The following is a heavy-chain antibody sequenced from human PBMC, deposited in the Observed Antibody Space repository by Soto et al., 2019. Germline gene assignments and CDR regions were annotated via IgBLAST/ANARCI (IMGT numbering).Heavy chain of an antibody. V-gene: IGHV4-59*04. Sequence: SETLSLTCTVSGGSISSYYWSWIRQPPGKGLEWIGYIYYSGSTYYNPSLKSRVTISVDTSKNQFSLKLSSVTAADTAVYYCAGSLNYYYGMDVWGQGTTVTVSS. CDR3: AGSLNYYYGMDV. CDR1: GGSISSYY. J-gene: IGHJ6*02. CDR2: IYYSGST.